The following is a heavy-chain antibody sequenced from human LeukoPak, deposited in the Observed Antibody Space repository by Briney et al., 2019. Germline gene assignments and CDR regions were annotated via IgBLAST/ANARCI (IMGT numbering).Heavy chain of an antibody. D-gene: IGHD4-23*01. V-gene: IGHV3-23*01. J-gene: IGHJ5*02. CDR1: GFTFSNYA. CDR2: ISVNGRST. Sequence: PGGSLRLSCAASGFTFSNYAMSWVRQAPGKGLEWISAISVNGRSTFYADSVKGRFTVSRDNSKTTLYLQMNSLRAEDTAIYYCAKDPRWMVTSTANWFDPWGQGTLVTVSS. CDR3: AKDPRWMVTSTANWFDP.